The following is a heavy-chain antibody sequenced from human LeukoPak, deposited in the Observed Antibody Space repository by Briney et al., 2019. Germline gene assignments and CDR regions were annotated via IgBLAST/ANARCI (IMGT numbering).Heavy chain of an antibody. CDR3: AKETVYDFWSGYYGSLGY. V-gene: IGHV3-74*01. J-gene: IGHJ4*02. D-gene: IGHD3-3*01. CDR1: GFTFTTYW. CDR2: INSDGSIT. Sequence: GGSLRLSCAASGFTFTTYWMHWVRQAPGKGLVWVSHINSDGSITSYADSVKGRFTISRGNSKNTLYLQMNSLRAEDTAVYYCAKETVYDFWSGYYGSLGYWGQGTLVTVSS.